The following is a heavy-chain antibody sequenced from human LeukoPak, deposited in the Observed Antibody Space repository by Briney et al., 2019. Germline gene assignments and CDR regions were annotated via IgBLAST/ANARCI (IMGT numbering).Heavy chain of an antibody. CDR2: INAGNGNT. Sequence: ASVKVSCKASGYTFTSYAMHWVRQAPGQRLEWMGWINAGNGNTKYSQKLQGRVTMTTDTSTSTAYMELRSLRSDDTAVYYCARVTSYSYYGMDVWGQGTTVTVSS. CDR3: ARVTSYSYYGMDV. CDR1: GYTFTSYA. J-gene: IGHJ6*02. V-gene: IGHV1-3*01.